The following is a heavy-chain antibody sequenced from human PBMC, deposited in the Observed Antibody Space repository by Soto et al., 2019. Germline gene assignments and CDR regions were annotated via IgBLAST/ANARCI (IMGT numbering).Heavy chain of an antibody. J-gene: IGHJ6*02. CDR3: AKGWLYGAGMGV. D-gene: IGHD3-22*01. Sequence: EVQLLESGGGLVQPGGSLRLSCAASGFTFSSYAMRWVRQAPGKGLEWVSSTSGSGGDVYHAGSVKGRFTISRDNSKNTLYLQMNSPRAEDTGIYYCAKGWLYGAGMGVWGQGTTVTVSS. CDR2: TSGSGGDV. CDR1: GFTFSSYA. V-gene: IGHV3-23*01.